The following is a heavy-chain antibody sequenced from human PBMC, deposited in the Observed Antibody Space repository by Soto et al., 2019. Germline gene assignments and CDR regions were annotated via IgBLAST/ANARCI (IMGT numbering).Heavy chain of an antibody. J-gene: IGHJ6*02. CDR2: INPGNGDT. CDR3: ARTDCSSTSCYNYYYYGMDV. CDR1: GYSFTKYG. Sequence: ASVKVSCKTSGYSFTKYGLHWVRQAPGQRPEWMGWINPGNGDTKYSQKFQGRVTITRDTSATTAYMELSSLRSEDSAVFYCARTDCSSTSCYNYYYYGMDVWGQGTTVTVSS. V-gene: IGHV1-3*01. D-gene: IGHD2-2*01.